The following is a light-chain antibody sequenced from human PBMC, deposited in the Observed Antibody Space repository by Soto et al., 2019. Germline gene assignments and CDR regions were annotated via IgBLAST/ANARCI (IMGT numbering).Light chain of an antibody. CDR1: QGISSY. V-gene: IGKV1-9*01. CDR3: MQALQTPPYT. J-gene: IGKJ2*01. CDR2: LAS. Sequence: DIQLTQSPASLSASVGDRVTITCRASQGISSYLAWYQQKPGKAPKLLIYLASTLQSGVPSRFSGSGSGTDFTLKISRVEAEDVGVYYCMQALQTPPYTFGQGTKLEIK.